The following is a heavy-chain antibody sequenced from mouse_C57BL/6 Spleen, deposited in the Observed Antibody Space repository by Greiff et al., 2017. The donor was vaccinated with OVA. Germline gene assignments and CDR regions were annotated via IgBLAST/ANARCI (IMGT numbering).Heavy chain of an antibody. J-gene: IGHJ3*01. CDR2: ISDGGSYT. CDR1: GFTFSSYA. CDR3: ASDGVTTAPFAY. D-gene: IGHD1-2*01. V-gene: IGHV5-4*01. Sequence: EVQRVESGGGLVKPGGSLKLSCAASGFTFSSYAMSWVRQTPEKRLEWVATISDGGSYTYYPDNVKGRFTISRDNAKNNLYLQMSHLKSEDTAMYYCASDGVTTAPFAYWGQGTLVTVSA.